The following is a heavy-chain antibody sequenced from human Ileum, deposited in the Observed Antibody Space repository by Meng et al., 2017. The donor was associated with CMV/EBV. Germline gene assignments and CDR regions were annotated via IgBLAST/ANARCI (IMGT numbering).Heavy chain of an antibody. CDR1: GFSFSSFW. Sequence: GESLKISCAASGFSFSSFWMTWVRQAPGKGLEWVAFLRSDGSNQYYADSVKGRFTISRDNSKNTLYLQMNSLRAEDTAVYYCAKDRSGWYYFDYWGQGTLVTVSS. J-gene: IGHJ4*02. V-gene: IGHV3-30*02. D-gene: IGHD6-19*01. CDR3: AKDRSGWYYFDY. CDR2: LRSDGSNQ.